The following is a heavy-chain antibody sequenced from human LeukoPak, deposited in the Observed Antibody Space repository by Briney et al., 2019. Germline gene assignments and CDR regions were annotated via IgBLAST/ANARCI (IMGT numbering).Heavy chain of an antibody. Sequence: ASVKVSCKASGYTFTGYYIHWVRQAPGQRHEWMGWINPNSGGTNYTHNFQGRVTINSDRSINTAYMELTRLTSHDTAVYYCARDRWLRLPDCWGQGTLVTVSS. CDR3: ARDRWLRLPDC. V-gene: IGHV1-2*02. J-gene: IGHJ4*02. CDR1: GYTFTGYY. D-gene: IGHD5-12*01. CDR2: INPNSGGT.